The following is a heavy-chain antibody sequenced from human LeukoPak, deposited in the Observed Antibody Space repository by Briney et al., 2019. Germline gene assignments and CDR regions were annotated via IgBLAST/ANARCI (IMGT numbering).Heavy chain of an antibody. Sequence: GASVKVSCKASGGTFSSYAISWVRQAPGQGLEWMGGIIPIFGTANYAQKFQGRVTITADESTSTAYMELSSLRSEDTAVYYCAREYYYDSSGFGFDYWGQGTLVIVSS. D-gene: IGHD3-22*01. CDR3: AREYYYDSSGFGFDY. V-gene: IGHV1-69*13. CDR1: GGTFSSYA. J-gene: IGHJ4*02. CDR2: IIPIFGTA.